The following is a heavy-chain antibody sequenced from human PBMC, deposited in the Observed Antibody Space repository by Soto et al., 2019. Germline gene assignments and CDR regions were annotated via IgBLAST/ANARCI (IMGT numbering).Heavy chain of an antibody. J-gene: IGHJ6*02. CDR2: IYYSGST. D-gene: IGHD3-10*01. CDR3: ARLRSGSYYNRSYYYYGMDV. CDR1: GGSISSYY. V-gene: IGHV4-59*08. Sequence: PSETLSLTCTVSGGSISSYYWSWIRQPPGKGLEWIGYIYYSGSTNYNPSLKSRVTISVDTSKNQFSLKLSSVTAADTAVYYCARLRSGSYYNRSYYYYGMDVWGQGTTVTVSS.